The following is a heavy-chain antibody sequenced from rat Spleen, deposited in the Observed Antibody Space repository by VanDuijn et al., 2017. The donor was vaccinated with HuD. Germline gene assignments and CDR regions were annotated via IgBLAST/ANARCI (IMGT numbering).Heavy chain of an antibody. J-gene: IGHJ2*01. Sequence: EVQLVESGGGLVQPGRSLKLSCAASGFNFNDYWMGWVRQAPGKALEWIGEINKDSSTIKYTPSLKDKFAISRDNAQNTLYLQMSKLGSEDTAIYFCVREDLGVDYWGQGVMVTVSS. V-gene: IGHV4-2*01. CDR2: INKDSSTI. CDR3: VREDLGVDY. D-gene: IGHD4-3*01. CDR1: GFNFNDYW.